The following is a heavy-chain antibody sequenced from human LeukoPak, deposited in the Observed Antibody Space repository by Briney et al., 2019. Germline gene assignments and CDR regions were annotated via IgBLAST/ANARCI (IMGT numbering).Heavy chain of an antibody. J-gene: IGHJ4*02. Sequence: QPGGSLRLSCAASGFTFSSYWMSWVRQAPGKGLEWVANIKQDGSEKYYVDSVKGRFIISRDNAKNSLYLQMNSLRAEDTAVYYCARVGLLWFGELLSQNFDYWGQGTLVTVSS. D-gene: IGHD3-10*01. V-gene: IGHV3-7*03. CDR2: IKQDGSEK. CDR1: GFTFSSYW. CDR3: ARVGLLWFGELLSQNFDY.